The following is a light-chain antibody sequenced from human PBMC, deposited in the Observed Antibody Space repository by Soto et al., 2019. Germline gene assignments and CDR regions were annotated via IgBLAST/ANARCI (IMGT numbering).Light chain of an antibody. V-gene: IGKV3-15*01. CDR2: GAS. Sequence: EIVMTQSPATLSVSPGERVTLSCRASQSIINRLGWYQQKPGQAPRLLIYGASTRATDVPARFSGSGSGTEFTLTISSLQSEDFAVYYCQQYNRWSSITFGQGTRLEIK. CDR1: QSIINR. CDR3: QQYNRWSSIT. J-gene: IGKJ5*01.